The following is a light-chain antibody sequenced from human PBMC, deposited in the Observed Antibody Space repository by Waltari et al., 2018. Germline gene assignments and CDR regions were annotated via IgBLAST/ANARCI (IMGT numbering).Light chain of an antibody. CDR1: QSLSSSH. V-gene: IGKV3-20*01. CDR3: QQYGTSPT. J-gene: IGKJ1*01. CDR2: GAS. Sequence: EIVLTQSPGTLSLSPGERATLSCRASQSLSSSHLAWYQQKPGQAPRLLIYGASSRATGIPDRFSGSGSGTDFTLTISRLEPEDFAVYYCQQYGTSPTFGQGTKVEIK.